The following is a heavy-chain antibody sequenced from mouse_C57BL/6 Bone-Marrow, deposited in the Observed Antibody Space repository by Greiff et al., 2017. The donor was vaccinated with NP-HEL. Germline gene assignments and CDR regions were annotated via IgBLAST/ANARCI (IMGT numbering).Heavy chain of an antibody. CDR1: GFTFSNYW. CDR3: TGDGYPHWYFDV. Sequence: EVKLVESGGGLVQPGGSMKLSCVASGFTFSNYWMNWVRQSPEKGLEWVAQIRLKSDNYATHYAESVKGRFTISRDDSKSSVYLQMNNLRAEDTGIYYCTGDGYPHWYFDVWGTRTTVTVSS. J-gene: IGHJ1*03. CDR2: IRLKSDNYAT. V-gene: IGHV6-3*01. D-gene: IGHD2-3*01.